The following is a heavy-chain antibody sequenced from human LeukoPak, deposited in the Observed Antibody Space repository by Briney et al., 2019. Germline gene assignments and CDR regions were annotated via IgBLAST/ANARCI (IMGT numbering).Heavy chain of an antibody. J-gene: IGHJ4*02. CDR3: AKYGPQDSGSSHFDY. CDR1: GFTLRTYA. D-gene: IGHD1-26*01. Sequence: GGSLRLSWAASGFTLRTYAMSWVRQAPGKGLEWVSAISGSGGSTYYTDSVKGRSTISRDNSKNTLFLQMNSLRAEDTAIYYCAKYGPQDSGSSHFDYWGQGALVTVSS. V-gene: IGHV3-23*01. CDR2: ISGSGGST.